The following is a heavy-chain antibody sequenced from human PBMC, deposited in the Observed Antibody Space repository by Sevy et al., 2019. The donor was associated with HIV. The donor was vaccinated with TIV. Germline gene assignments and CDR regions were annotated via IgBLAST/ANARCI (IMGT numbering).Heavy chain of an antibody. J-gene: IGHJ6*02. CDR3: AKGQQLITQSGSYFYYGMNV. CDR1: NLTFEDYA. Sequence: GGSLRLSCAASNLTFEDYAMHWVRRAPGKGLEWVSGISWNGADVGFAASVKGRFTISRDNAKSSVYLQINSLPPEDTGVYYCAKGQQLITQSGSYFYYGMNVWGQGPTVTVSS. D-gene: IGHD6-13*01. CDR2: ISWNGADV. V-gene: IGHV3-9*01.